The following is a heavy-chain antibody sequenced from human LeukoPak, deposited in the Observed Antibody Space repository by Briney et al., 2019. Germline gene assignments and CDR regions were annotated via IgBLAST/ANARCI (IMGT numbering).Heavy chain of an antibody. V-gene: IGHV3-23*01. D-gene: IGHD6-6*01. CDR3: AKGTYSSSPRDY. CDR1: GFTFSSCG. CDR2: ISGSGGST. Sequence: GGSLRLSCAASGFTFSSCGMGWVRQAPGKGLEWVSAISGSGGSTHYAGSVKGRFTISRDNFKNTLFLQMNSLGAEDTAVYYCAKGTYSSSPRDYWGQGTLVTVSS. J-gene: IGHJ4*02.